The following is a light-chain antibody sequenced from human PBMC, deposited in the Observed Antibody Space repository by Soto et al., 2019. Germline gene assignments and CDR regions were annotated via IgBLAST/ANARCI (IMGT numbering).Light chain of an antibody. V-gene: IGKV1-5*01. CDR2: DAS. CDR1: QSISTF. Sequence: DIQMTQSPSTLSGSVGDRVTITCRASQSISTFLAWYQQKPGKAPQLLIYDASILNSGVPSTFSGSGSGTEFSLTISNLQPYDFATYYCQQYNSYSPRTFGQGTKVDIK. CDR3: QQYNSYSPRT. J-gene: IGKJ1*01.